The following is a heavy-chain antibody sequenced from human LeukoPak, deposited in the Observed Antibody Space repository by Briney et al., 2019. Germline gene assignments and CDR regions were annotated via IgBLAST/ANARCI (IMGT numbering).Heavy chain of an antibody. D-gene: IGHD3-10*01. CDR1: GFTFSSYE. CDR2: ISSSGSTI. J-gene: IGHJ3*02. V-gene: IGHV3-48*03. CDR3: ASSLHLYYGSGSPVDAFDI. Sequence: PGGSLRLSCAASGFTFSSYEMNWVRQAPGKGLEWVSYISSSGSTIYYADSVKGRFTISRDNAKNSLYLQMNSLRAEDTAVYYCASSLHLYYGSGSPVDAFDIWGQGTMVTVSS.